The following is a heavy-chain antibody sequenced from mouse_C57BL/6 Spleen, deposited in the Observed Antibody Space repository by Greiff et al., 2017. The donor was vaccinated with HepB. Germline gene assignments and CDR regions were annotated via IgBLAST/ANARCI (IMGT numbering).Heavy chain of an antibody. CDR2: IDPSDSYT. J-gene: IGHJ2*01. D-gene: IGHD4-1*02. CDR3: ASSNFY. V-gene: IGHV1-50*01. CDR1: GYTFTSYW. Sequence: QVQLQQPGAELVKPGASVKLSCKASGYTFTSYWMQWVKQRPGQGLEWIGEIDPSDSYTNYNQKFKGKATLTVDTSSSTAYMQLSSLTSEDSAVYYCASSNFYWGQGTTLTVSS.